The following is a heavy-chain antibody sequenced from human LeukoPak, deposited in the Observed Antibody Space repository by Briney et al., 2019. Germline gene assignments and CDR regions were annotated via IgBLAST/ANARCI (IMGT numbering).Heavy chain of an antibody. CDR2: IHPSTGNP. V-gene: IGHV7-4-1*04. Sequence: ASVKVSCKASGGTFSNYAISWVRQAPGQGLEFMGWIHPSTGNPSYAQGFSGRFVFSLDTSVTMTYLQISDLKAEDTAVYFCARALDSLGGLSLPDYWGQGTLVTVSS. D-gene: IGHD3-16*02. J-gene: IGHJ4*02. CDR3: ARALDSLGGLSLPDY. CDR1: GGTFSNYA.